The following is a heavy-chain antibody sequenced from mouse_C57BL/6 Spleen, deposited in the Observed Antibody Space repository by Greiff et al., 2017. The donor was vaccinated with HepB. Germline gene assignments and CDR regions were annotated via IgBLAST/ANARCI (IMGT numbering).Heavy chain of an antibody. Sequence: DVKLQESGPGLVKPSQSLSLTCSVTGYSITSGYYWNWIRQFPGNKLEWMGYISYDGSNNYNPSLKNRISITRDTSKNQFFLKLNSVTTEDTATYYCARGGYYSNSWFAYWGQGTLVTVSA. V-gene: IGHV3-6*01. D-gene: IGHD2-5*01. CDR3: ARGGYYSNSWFAY. CDR1: GYSITSGYY. J-gene: IGHJ3*01. CDR2: ISYDGSN.